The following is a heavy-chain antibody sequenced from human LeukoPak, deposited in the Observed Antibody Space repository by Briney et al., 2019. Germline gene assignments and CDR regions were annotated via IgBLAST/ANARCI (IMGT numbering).Heavy chain of an antibody. V-gene: IGHV3-23*01. J-gene: IGHJ4*02. Sequence: GSLRLSCAASGFTFSSYAMSWVRQAPGKGLEWVSAISGSGGSTYYADSVKGRFTISRDNSKNRLYLQMNSLRVEDTAVYYCAKDHSSSWYSDQWGQGTLVTVSS. CDR1: GFTFSSYA. CDR3: AKDHSSSWYSDQ. CDR2: ISGSGGST. D-gene: IGHD6-13*01.